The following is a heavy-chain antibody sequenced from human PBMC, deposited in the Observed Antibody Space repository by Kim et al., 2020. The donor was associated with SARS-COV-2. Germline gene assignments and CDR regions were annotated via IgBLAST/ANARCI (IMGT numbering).Heavy chain of an antibody. J-gene: IGHJ4*02. D-gene: IGHD1-26*01. CDR3: AKDEVGATMAY. V-gene: IGHV3-23*01. CDR2: T. Sequence: TYYADSVKGRFTISRDNSKNTLYLQMNSLRAEDTAVYYCAKDEVGATMAYWGQGTLVTVSS.